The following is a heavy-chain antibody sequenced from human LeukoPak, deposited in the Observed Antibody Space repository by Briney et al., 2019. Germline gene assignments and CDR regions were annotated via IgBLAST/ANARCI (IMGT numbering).Heavy chain of an antibody. CDR2: INPNSGGT. J-gene: IGHJ6*03. D-gene: IGHD6-19*01. Sequence: ASVKVSCKASGYTFTGYYMHWVRQAPGQGLEWMGWINPNSGGTNYAQKLQGRVSMTTDTSTSTAYMGLRSLRSDDTAVYYCARDLRYSSGWSASGMDVWGKGTTVTISS. CDR1: GYTFTGYY. CDR3: ARDLRYSSGWSASGMDV. V-gene: IGHV1-2*02.